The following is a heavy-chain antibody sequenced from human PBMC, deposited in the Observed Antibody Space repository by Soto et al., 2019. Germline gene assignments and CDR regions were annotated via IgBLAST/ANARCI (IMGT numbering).Heavy chain of an antibody. CDR2: ISYDGSNK. D-gene: IGHD3-22*01. CDR3: AKDITEDQYDSSHT. Sequence: PGGYLRLSCAASGFTFSSYGMHWVRQAPGKGLEWVAVISYDGSNKYYADSVKGRFTISRDNSKNTLYLQMNSLRAEDTAVYYCAKDITEDQYDSSHTWGQGTLVTGSS. J-gene: IGHJ5*02. CDR1: GFTFSSYG. V-gene: IGHV3-30*18.